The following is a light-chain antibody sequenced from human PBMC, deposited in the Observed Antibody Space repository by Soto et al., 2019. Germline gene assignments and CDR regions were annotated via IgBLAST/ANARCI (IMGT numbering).Light chain of an antibody. Sequence: DIVMTQSPLSLPVTPGEPASISCRSSQSLLYSNGYNYLDWYLQKPGQSRQLLIYLGSNRASGVPDRFSGSGSGTDFTLKISRVEAEDVGVYYCMQALQVPHTFGQGTKLEIK. CDR2: LGS. J-gene: IGKJ2*01. V-gene: IGKV2-28*01. CDR3: MQALQVPHT. CDR1: QSLLYSNGYNY.